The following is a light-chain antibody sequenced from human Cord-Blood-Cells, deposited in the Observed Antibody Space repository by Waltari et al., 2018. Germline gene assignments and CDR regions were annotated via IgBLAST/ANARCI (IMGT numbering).Light chain of an antibody. CDR3: QQYNNWPLT. CDR1: QSVSSN. CDR2: GAS. V-gene: IGKV3-15*01. J-gene: IGKJ4*01. Sequence: EIVLPHSPATLSVSPGDRATLSCRASQSVSSNLAWYQQTPGQAPRLLIYGASTRATGIPARFSGSGSGTEFTLTISSLQSEDCAVYYCQQYNNWPLTFGGGTKVEIK.